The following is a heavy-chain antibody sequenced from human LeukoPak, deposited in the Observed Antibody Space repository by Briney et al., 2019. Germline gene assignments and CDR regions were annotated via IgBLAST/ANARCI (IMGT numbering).Heavy chain of an antibody. D-gene: IGHD1-26*01. CDR2: ISGSGDTT. V-gene: IGHV3-23*01. J-gene: IGHJ3*01. CDR1: GFTFSSYS. CDR3: ARAFQRGWERDAFAF. Sequence: GGSLRLSCAASGFTFSSYSMSWVRQAPGKGLEWVSLISGSGDTTNYADSVKGRFTISRDNSKNTLYLQMNSLGADDTAVYYCARAFQRGWERDAFAFWGQGTLVTVSS.